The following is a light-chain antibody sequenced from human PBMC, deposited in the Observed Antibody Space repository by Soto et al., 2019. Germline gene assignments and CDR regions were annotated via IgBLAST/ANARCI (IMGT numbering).Light chain of an antibody. J-gene: IGKJ1*01. Sequence: TVLTQSPGTLSLSPGERATLSCRASQNVSSNFLVWYQQHPGQAPRLLIYGASSRATGIPDRFSGSGSGTDFTLTISSLQSEDFAFYYCHQYNHWITWTVGQGTKVDIK. V-gene: IGKV3-20*01. CDR3: HQYNHWITWT. CDR2: GAS. CDR1: QNVSSNF.